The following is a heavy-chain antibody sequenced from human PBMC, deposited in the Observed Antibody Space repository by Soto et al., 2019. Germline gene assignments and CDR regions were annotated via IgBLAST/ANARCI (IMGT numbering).Heavy chain of an antibody. CDR1: GGTFSSYA. V-gene: IGHV1-69*13. CDR2: IIPIFGTA. J-gene: IGHJ5*02. Sequence: GASVKVSCKASGGTFSSYAISWVRQAPGQGLEWMGGIIPIFGTANYAQKFQGRVTITADESTSTAYMELSSLRSEDTAVYYCASNSSPKRHWFDTWGQGTLVTVSS. CDR3: ASNSSPKRHWFDT. D-gene: IGHD6-13*01.